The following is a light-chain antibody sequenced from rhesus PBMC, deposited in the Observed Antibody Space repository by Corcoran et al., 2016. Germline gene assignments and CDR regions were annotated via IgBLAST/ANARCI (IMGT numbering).Light chain of an antibody. CDR3: QQYSSRPLT. CDR2: KAS. CDR1: QGISSW. J-gene: IGKJ4*01. V-gene: IGKV1-22*01. Sequence: DIQMTQSPSSLSASVGDTVTITCRASQGISSWLAWYPQKPGKAPKLRIYKASSLQSGVPSRFSGSGAGTDVTLTISSLQSEDFATYYCQQYSSRPLTFGGGTKVELK.